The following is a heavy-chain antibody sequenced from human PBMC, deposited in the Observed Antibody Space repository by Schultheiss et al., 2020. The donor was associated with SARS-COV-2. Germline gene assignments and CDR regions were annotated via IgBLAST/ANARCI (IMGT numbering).Heavy chain of an antibody. V-gene: IGHV3-23*01. J-gene: IGHJ6*02. Sequence: GGSLRLSCAASGFTFSSYAMSWVRQAPGKGLEWVSAISGSGGSTYYADSVKGRFTISRDNAKNSLYLQMNSLRAEDTAVYYCARDERRRIDDGPSLSYYYYYGMDVWGQGTTVTVSS. D-gene: IGHD5-24*01. CDR2: ISGSGGST. CDR3: ARDERRRIDDGPSLSYYYYYGMDV. CDR1: GFTFSSYA.